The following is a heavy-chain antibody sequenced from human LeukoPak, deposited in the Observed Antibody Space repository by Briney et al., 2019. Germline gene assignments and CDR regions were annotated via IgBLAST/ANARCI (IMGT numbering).Heavy chain of an antibody. CDR2: INHSGST. CDR3: ARHGGSGWYIVY. D-gene: IGHD6-19*01. V-gene: IGHV4-34*01. Sequence: PSETLSLTCAVYGGSFSGYYWSWIRQPPGKGLEWIGEINHSGSTNYNPSLKSRVTISVDTSKNQSSLKLSSVTAADTAVYYCARHGGSGWYIVYWGQGTLVTVSS. J-gene: IGHJ4*02. CDR1: GGSFSGYY.